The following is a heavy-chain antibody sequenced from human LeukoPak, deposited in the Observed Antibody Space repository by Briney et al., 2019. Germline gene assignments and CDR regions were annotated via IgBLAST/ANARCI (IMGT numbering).Heavy chain of an antibody. Sequence: SETLSLTCAVYGGSFSGYYWSWIRQPPGKGLEWIGEINHSGSTNYNPSLKSRVTISVDTSKNQFSLKLSSVTAADTAVYYCARGGLGEMATTTTFDYWGQGTLVTVSS. CDR2: INHSGST. V-gene: IGHV4-34*01. CDR3: ARGGLGEMATTTTFDY. D-gene: IGHD5-24*01. J-gene: IGHJ4*02. CDR1: GGSFSGYY.